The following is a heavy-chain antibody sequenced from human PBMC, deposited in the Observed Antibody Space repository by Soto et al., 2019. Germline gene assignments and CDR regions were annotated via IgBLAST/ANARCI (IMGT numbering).Heavy chain of an antibody. CDR3: ATGFTSGWNYSFDY. J-gene: IGHJ4*02. D-gene: IGHD6-19*01. V-gene: IGHV3-30-3*01. CDR1: GFTFSSLR. Sequence: GRSLRLSCAASGFTFSSLRIHWVRQAPGKGLEWVAVISSDGNNKHHTDSVKGRFTISRDNSKNTLYLQMNSLRTDDTAVYYCATGFTSGWNYSFDYWGQGTLVTVSS. CDR2: ISSDGNNK.